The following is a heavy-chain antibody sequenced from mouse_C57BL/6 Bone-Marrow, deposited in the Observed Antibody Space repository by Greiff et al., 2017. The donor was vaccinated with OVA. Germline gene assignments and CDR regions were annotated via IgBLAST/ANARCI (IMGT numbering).Heavy chain of an antibody. V-gene: IGHV1-69*01. CDR2: IDPSDSYT. D-gene: IGHD1-1*01. CDR1: GYTFTSYW. Sequence: VQLQQPGAELVMPGASVKLSCKASGYTFTSYWMHWVKQRPGQGLEWIGEIDPSDSYTNYNQKFKGKSTLTVDKSSSTAYMQLSTLTSEDSAVYYCARSGITTVVATYWYFDVGGTGTTVTVSS. J-gene: IGHJ1*03. CDR3: ARSGITTVVATYWYFDV.